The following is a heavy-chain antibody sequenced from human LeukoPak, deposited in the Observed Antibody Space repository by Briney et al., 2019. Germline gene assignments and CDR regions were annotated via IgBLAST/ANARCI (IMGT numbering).Heavy chain of an antibody. CDR1: GITFRNYG. V-gene: IGHV3-30*02. CDR2: IWYDGSNK. Sequence: GGSLRLSCAASGITFRNYGMHWVRQAPGEGLEWVAFIWYDGSNKYYADSVKGRFTTSRDNSRNTLFLQMNSLRAEDTAVYYCATDRATQYFDYWGQGTLVSVSS. CDR3: ATDRATQYFDY. J-gene: IGHJ4*02. D-gene: IGHD2-15*01.